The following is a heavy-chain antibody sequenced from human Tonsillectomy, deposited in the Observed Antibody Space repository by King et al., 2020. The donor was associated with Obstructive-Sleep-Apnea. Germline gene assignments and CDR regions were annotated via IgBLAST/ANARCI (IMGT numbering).Heavy chain of an antibody. D-gene: IGHD3-22*01. J-gene: IGHJ4*02. CDR2: ISGSRGST. Sequence: VQLVESGGGLVQPGGSLRLSCAASGCTVSSYAMSWVRQAPGKGLEWVSAISGSRGSTYYADSLKGRFTISRENSNNTLYLQMNSLRAEDTAVYYCAKQQGYYYDSSGYYFDYWGQGTLVTVSS. CDR3: AKQQGYYYDSSGYYFDY. CDR1: GCTVSSYA. V-gene: IGHV3-23*04.